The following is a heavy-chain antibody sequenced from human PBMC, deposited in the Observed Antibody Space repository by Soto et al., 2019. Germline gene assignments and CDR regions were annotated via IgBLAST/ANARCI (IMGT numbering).Heavy chain of an antibody. CDR1: GFTFSNAW. V-gene: IGHV3-15*01. D-gene: IGHD7-27*01. CDR2: IKSKTDGGTT. Sequence: GGSLRLSCAASGFTFSNAWMSWVRQAPGKGLEWVGRIKSKTDGGTTDYAAPVKGRFTISRDDSKNTLYLQMNSLKTEDTAVYYCTSSTGDPDAFDIWGQGTMVTVSS. J-gene: IGHJ3*02. CDR3: TSSTGDPDAFDI.